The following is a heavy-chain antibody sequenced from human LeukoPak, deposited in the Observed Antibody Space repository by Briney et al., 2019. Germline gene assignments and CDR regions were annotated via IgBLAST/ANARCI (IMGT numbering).Heavy chain of an antibody. V-gene: IGHV3-48*04. J-gene: IGHJ4*02. Sequence: GGSLRLSCAASGFIFTSYAMGWVRQAPGKGLEWVSYISRSGRTIYYADSVKGRFTISRDNAKNSLYLQMNTLRAEDTAVYYCARDQEWELPHWFDYWGQGTLVTVTS. CDR3: ARDQEWELPHWFDY. CDR2: ISRSGRTI. D-gene: IGHD1-26*01. CDR1: GFIFTSYA.